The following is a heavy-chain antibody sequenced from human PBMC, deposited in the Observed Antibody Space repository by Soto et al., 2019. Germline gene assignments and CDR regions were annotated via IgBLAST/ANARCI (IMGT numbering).Heavy chain of an antibody. J-gene: IGHJ4*02. V-gene: IGHV1-69*13. D-gene: IGHD7-27*01. CDR1: GGTINSFG. Sequence: SVKVSCKAYGGTINSFGIKWVRQAPGQGLEWVGGIIPVFGTINYAQKFRGRVTITADASTSTSYMELSSLRSDDTAVYYCAIENWGPGGHYFDYWGQGTLVTVSS. CDR2: IIPVFGTI. CDR3: AIENWGPGGHYFDY.